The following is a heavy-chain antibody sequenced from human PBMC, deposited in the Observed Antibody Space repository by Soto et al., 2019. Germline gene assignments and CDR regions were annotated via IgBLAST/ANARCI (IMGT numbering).Heavy chain of an antibody. J-gene: IGHJ4*02. CDR3: ARLGGSYSFDY. V-gene: IGHV3-33*01. D-gene: IGHD1-26*01. Sequence: QVQLVESGGGVVQPGRSLRLSCAASGFTFSSYGRHWVRQAPGKGLEWVAVIWYDGSNKYYADSVKGRFTISRDNSKNTLYLQMNSMRAGDTAVYYCARLGGSYSFDYWGQGTLVTVSS. CDR2: IWYDGSNK. CDR1: GFTFSSYG.